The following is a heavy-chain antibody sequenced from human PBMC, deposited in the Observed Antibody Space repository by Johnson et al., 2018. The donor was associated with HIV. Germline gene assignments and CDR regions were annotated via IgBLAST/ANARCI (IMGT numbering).Heavy chain of an antibody. CDR2: IWYDGSNK. D-gene: IGHD3-22*01. V-gene: IGHV3-33*03. CDR1: GFTFSSYG. J-gene: IGHJ3*01. Sequence: VQLVESGGGVVQPGRSLRLSCAASGFTFSSYGMHWVRQAPGKGLEWVAVIWYDGSNKYYADSVKGRFTVSRDNSNNTLHLQMDALRPEDTAIFYRAKGSYFHSSGYYFGHAIDVWGHGTMVAVSS. CDR3: AKGSYFHSSGYYFGHAIDV.